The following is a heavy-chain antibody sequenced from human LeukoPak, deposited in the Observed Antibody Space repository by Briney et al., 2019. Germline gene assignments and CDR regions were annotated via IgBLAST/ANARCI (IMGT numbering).Heavy chain of an antibody. J-gene: IGHJ5*02. CDR1: GFTFSSYA. Sequence: GGSLRLSCAASGFTFSSYAMHWVRQAPGKGLEWVAVISYDGSNKYYADSVKGRFTISRDNSKNTLYLQMNSLRAEDTAVYFCARGARKVAAKYNWFDPWGQGTLVTVSS. D-gene: IGHD6-19*01. CDR2: ISYDGSNK. V-gene: IGHV3-30-3*01. CDR3: ARGARKVAAKYNWFDP.